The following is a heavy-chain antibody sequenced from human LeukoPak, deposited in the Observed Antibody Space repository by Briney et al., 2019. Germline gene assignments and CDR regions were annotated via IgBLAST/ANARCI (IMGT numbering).Heavy chain of an antibody. J-gene: IGHJ4*02. CDR3: ARIDKGSSWYDPDY. D-gene: IGHD6-13*01. V-gene: IGHV4-59*08. CDR2: IYYSGST. Sequence: SETLSLTCTVSDGSISSYYWSWIRQPPGKGLEWIGYIYYSGSTNYNPSLKSRVTISVDTSKNQFSLKLSSVTAADTAVYYCARIDKGSSWYDPDYWGQGTLVTVSS. CDR1: DGSISSYY.